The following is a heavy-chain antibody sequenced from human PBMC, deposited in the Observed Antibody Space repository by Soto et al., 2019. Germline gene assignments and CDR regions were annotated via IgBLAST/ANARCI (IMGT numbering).Heavy chain of an antibody. CDR3: ARQGLQWLPEGRDYFDY. CDR1: GGSISSYH. CDR2: IYYSGST. J-gene: IGHJ4*02. V-gene: IGHV4-59*08. Sequence: SEALSLTCTVSGGSISSYHWSWIRQPPGKGLEWIGYIYYSGSTNYNPSLKSRVTISVDTSKNQFSLKLSSVTAADTAVYYCARQGLQWLPEGRDYFDYWGQGALVTVSS. D-gene: IGHD6-19*01.